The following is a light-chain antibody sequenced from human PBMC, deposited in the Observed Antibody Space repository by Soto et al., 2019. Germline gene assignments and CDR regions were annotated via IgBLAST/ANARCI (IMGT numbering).Light chain of an antibody. Sequence: EXVLTQSXGTLSLSPGERATLSCRASQSVSSSYLAWYQQKPGQAPRLLVYGASSRATGIPDRFSGSGSGTDFTLTISRLEPEDFAVYYCQQYGSSPPYTFGQGTKLEIK. J-gene: IGKJ2*01. CDR1: QSVSSSY. CDR3: QQYGSSPPYT. CDR2: GAS. V-gene: IGKV3-20*01.